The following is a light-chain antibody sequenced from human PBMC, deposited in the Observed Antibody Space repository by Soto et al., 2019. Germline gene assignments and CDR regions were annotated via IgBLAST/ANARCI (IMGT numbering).Light chain of an antibody. CDR2: NDN. V-gene: IGLV1-44*01. Sequence: QSVLTQPPSVSGTPGQRVTISCSGSFSNIGSSSVNWYQQFPGTAPKLLMYNDNQWPSGVPDRFSGSRSGTSASLAISGLQSEDGADYFCAAWDVSLNGHYAFGTGTKVTVL. CDR1: FSNIGSSS. J-gene: IGLJ1*01. CDR3: AAWDVSLNGHYA.